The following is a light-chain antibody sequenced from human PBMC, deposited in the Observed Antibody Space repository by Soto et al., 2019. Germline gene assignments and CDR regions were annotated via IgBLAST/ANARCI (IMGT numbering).Light chain of an antibody. CDR3: QQCFWHWT. J-gene: IGKJ1*01. CDR2: TAS. V-gene: IGKV1-39*01. CDR1: QSISGY. Sequence: EIQTAQSPCSLSASFLDVVTLTFRASQSISGYLNWYQQKPGRAPKLLIYTASSLQSGVPSRFSGSGSGTEFTLTISSLQPDDFATYYCQQCFWHWTFGQGTKVDNK.